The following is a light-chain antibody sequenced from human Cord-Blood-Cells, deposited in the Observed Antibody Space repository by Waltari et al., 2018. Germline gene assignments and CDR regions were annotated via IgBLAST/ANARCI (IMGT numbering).Light chain of an antibody. CDR2: WAS. CDR3: QQYYSTPPYT. CDR1: QSVLYSSKNKNY. V-gene: IGKV4-1*01. J-gene: IGKJ2*01. Sequence: DIVMTQSPDSLAVSLGERATINCKSSQSVLYSSKNKNYLAWYQQKPGQPPKLLIYWASTRESGVPDRFSGSGSETDFTLTISSLQAEDVAVYYCQQYYSTPPYTFGQGTKLEIK.